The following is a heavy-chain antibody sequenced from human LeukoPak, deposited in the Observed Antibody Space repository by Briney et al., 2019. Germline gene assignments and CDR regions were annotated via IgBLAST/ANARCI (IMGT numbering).Heavy chain of an antibody. CDR3: ARRIGYDFWSGYPGYYYYYMDV. V-gene: IGHV1-8*03. Sequence: ASVKVSCKASGYTFTSYDINWVRQATGQGLEWMGWMNPNSGNTGYAQKFQGRVTITRNTSISTAYMELSSLRSEDTAVYYCARRIGYDFWSGYPGYYYYYMDVWGKGTTVTVSS. D-gene: IGHD3-3*01. CDR2: MNPNSGNT. J-gene: IGHJ6*03. CDR1: GYTFTSYD.